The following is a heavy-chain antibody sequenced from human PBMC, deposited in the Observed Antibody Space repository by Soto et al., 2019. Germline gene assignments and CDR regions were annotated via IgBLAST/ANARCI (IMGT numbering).Heavy chain of an antibody. Sequence: SETLSLTCAVYGGSFSGYCWSWIRQPPGKGLEWIGEINHSGSTNYNPSLKSRVTISVDTSKNQFSLKLSSVTAADTAVYYCARGHTSYDFWSGYLHWGQGTLVTVSS. CDR3: ARGHTSYDFWSGYLH. CDR1: GGSFSGYC. D-gene: IGHD3-3*01. CDR2: INHSGST. J-gene: IGHJ4*02. V-gene: IGHV4-34*01.